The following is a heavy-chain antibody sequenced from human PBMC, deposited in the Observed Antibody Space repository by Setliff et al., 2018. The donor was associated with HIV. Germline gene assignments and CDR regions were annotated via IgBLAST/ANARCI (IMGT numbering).Heavy chain of an antibody. Sequence: SETLSLTCTVSGGSISSYYWGWIRQPPGKGLEWIGYVYSTGSTNSKSSLKSRVTMTSDRSTTTAYMELKNLTPDDTAVYYCARGPAGESYGMDVWGQGTTVTVSS. V-gene: IGHV4-59*01. CDR3: ARGPAGESYGMDV. CDR1: GGSISSYY. D-gene: IGHD3-10*01. J-gene: IGHJ6*02. CDR2: VYSTGST.